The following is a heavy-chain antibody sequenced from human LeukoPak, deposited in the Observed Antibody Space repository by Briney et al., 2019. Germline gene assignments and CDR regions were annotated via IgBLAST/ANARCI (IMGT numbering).Heavy chain of an antibody. CDR2: IKSKTDGGTA. J-gene: IGHJ6*02. CDR3: THSGYSYGGDYYYYGMDV. Sequence: WGSLRLSCPASEFTFIHAWMSWLRQAPGKGLDSVVRIKSKTDGGTADYAAPVKGRFTISRDDSKNTLYLQMNSLKTEDTAVYYCTHSGYSYGGDYYYYGMDVWGQGTTVTVSS. CDR1: EFTFIHAW. V-gene: IGHV3-15*01. D-gene: IGHD5-18*01.